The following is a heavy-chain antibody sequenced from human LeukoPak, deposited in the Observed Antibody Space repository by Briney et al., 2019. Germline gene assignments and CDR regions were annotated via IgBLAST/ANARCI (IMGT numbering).Heavy chain of an antibody. J-gene: IGHJ4*02. D-gene: IGHD5-18*01. V-gene: IGHV1-18*01. CDR2: ISAYNGNT. CDR3: ARDGITATGLDY. CDR1: GYTFTSYG. Sequence: ASVKVSCKASGYTFTSYGISWVRQAPGQGLEWMGWISAYNGNTNYAQKFQGRVTMTRDTSTSTVYMELSSLRSEDTAVYYCARDGITATGLDYWGQGTLVTVSS.